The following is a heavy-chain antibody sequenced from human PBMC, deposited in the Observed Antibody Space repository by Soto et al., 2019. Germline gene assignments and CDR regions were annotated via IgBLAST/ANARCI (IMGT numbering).Heavy chain of an antibody. J-gene: IGHJ6*03. Sequence: ASVKLACRASGYTLTSGYITWVRQATGQGLEWMGWMNPNSGNTGYAQKFQGRVTMTRNTSISTAYMELSSLRSEDTAVYYCARGPGGSLGWYYYMGVWG. CDR1: GYTLTSGY. CDR2: MNPNSGNT. D-gene: IGHD3-16*01. CDR3: ARGPGGSLGWYYYMGV. V-gene: IGHV1-8*01.